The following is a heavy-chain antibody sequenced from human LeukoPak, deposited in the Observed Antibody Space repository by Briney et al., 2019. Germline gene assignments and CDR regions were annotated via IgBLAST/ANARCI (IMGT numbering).Heavy chain of an antibody. Sequence: GGSLRLSCAASGFTFSSYGMHWVRQAPGKGLEWVAFIRYDGSNKYYADSVKGRFTISRDNAKKSLYLQMNSLRVEDTGVYYCASWGEGALDNWGQGTLVTVSS. CDR2: IRYDGSNK. D-gene: IGHD1-26*01. V-gene: IGHV3-30*02. CDR1: GFTFSSYG. J-gene: IGHJ4*02. CDR3: ASWGEGALDN.